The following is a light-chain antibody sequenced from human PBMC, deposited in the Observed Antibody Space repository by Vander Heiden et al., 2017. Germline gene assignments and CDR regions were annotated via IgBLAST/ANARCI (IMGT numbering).Light chain of an antibody. CDR2: AGS. V-gene: IGKV4-1*01. CDR1: HPVLYSPTYTHY. Sequence: DPVMTPSPPSLPVSRRATATINCKSSHPVLYSPTYTHYLAWYQQKSGQPPRLLIHAGSTRESGVPDRFSGSGSGTDFTLSISSLQAEDVGVYYCQQYYSTPQTFGQGTKVEIK. CDR3: QQYYSTPQT. J-gene: IGKJ1*01.